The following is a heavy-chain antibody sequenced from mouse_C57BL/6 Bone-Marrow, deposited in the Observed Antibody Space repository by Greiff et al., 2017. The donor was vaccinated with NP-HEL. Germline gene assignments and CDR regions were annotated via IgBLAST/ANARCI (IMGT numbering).Heavy chain of an antibody. CDR3: ARFSYDGTGDY. D-gene: IGHD2-3*01. CDR1: GYAFSSYW. Sequence: QVQLKESGAELVKPGASVKISCKASGYAFSSYWMNWVKQRPGKGLEWIGQIYPGDGDTNYNGKFKGKATLTADKSSSTAYMQLSSLTSEDSAVYFCARFSYDGTGDYWGQGTTLTVSS. V-gene: IGHV1-80*01. J-gene: IGHJ2*01. CDR2: IYPGDGDT.